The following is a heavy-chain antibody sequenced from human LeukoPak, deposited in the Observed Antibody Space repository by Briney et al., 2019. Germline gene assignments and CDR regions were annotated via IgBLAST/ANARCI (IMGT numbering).Heavy chain of an antibody. V-gene: IGHV3-30*03. CDR1: EFTFSAHG. J-gene: IGHJ4*02. D-gene: IGHD5-24*01. Sequence: GGSLRLSCAASEFTFSAHGMHWLRQRPGKGLESLAVISPDASETYYANSVKGRFTISRDNSKNTLYLQMNRLRGDETAVYFCARAQRDGYNQIDYWGQGTLVTVSS. CDR2: ISPDASET. CDR3: ARAQRDGYNQIDY.